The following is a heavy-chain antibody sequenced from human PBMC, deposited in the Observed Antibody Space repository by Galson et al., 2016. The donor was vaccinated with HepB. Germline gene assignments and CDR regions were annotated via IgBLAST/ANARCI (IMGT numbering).Heavy chain of an antibody. D-gene: IGHD4-23*01. CDR3: VRDHSVVPTTAYNWFDP. CDR2: INSDGTIS. CDR1: GFAFSSHW. V-gene: IGHV3-74*01. J-gene: IGHJ5*02. Sequence: SLRLSCAASGFAFSSHWMHWVRQDLGKGLVWVSRINSDGTISNYADSVKGRFTISRDNAQNTLYLQMNSLRAEDTAVYFCVRDHSVVPTTAYNWFDPGGRGSLVTVYS.